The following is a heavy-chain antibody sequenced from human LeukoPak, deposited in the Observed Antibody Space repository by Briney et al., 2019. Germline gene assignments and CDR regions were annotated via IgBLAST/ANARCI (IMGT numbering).Heavy chain of an antibody. CDR2: IYYSGST. J-gene: IGHJ2*01. Sequence: PSETLSLTCTVSGGSISSYYWSWIRQPPGKGLEWTGYIYYSGSTNYNPSLKSRVTISVDTSKNRFSLRLSSVTAADTAVYYCASNVDTTLVGLYWYFDLWGRGTLVTVSS. D-gene: IGHD5-18*01. CDR1: GGSISSYY. CDR3: ASNVDTTLVGLYWYFDL. V-gene: IGHV4-59*01.